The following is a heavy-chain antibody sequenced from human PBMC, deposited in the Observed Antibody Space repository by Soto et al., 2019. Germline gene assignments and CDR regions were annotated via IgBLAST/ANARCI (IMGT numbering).Heavy chain of an antibody. D-gene: IGHD2-15*01. CDR1: RFTFSNYP. V-gene: IGHV3-23*01. J-gene: IGHJ3*01. Sequence: EVQLLESGGGLVQAGGSLRLSCAASRFTFSNYPMNWVRQAPGKGLAWVSAISDSSGRTYYADSVQGRFTVSSDNSKNTLYPHMNSLRAEHPAVYYCAKAQYCSGGSCYGGGDPFVVWCPATMGSVSS. CDR3: AKAQYCSGGSCYGGGDPFVV. CDR2: ISDSSGRT.